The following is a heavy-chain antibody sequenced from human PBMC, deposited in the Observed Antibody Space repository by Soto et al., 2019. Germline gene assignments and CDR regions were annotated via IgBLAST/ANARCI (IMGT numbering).Heavy chain of an antibody. CDR3: ARGHVAAPAGIFDY. CDR1: GFTVSSNF. D-gene: IGHD6-13*01. V-gene: IGHV3-53*01. CDR2: IYSGGST. Sequence: EVQLVESGGGLIQPGGSLRLSCAASGFTVSSNFMYWVRQAPGKGLEWVSLIYSGGSTYYADSVKGRFTFSRDNSRNTLHPRMNSLRAEDTAVYYGARGHVAAPAGIFDYCGQGTLVTVSS. J-gene: IGHJ4*02.